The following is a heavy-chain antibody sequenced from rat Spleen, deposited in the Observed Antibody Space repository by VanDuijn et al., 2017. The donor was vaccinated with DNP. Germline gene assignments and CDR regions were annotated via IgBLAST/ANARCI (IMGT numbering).Heavy chain of an antibody. CDR2: ISYEGSRT. J-gene: IGHJ1*01. Sequence: EVQLVESGGGLVQPGRSRTLSCAVSEFTFSDYNMAWVRQAPTKGLEWVAYISYEGSRTYYGDSGKGRSVKGRFTISRDNAENNVYLQMNSLRSEDTATYFCARHGRVTTVATYWYFDFWGPGTMVTVSS. CDR3: ARHGRVTTVATYWYFDF. CDR1: EFTFSDYN. D-gene: IGHD1-3*01. V-gene: IGHV5-22*01.